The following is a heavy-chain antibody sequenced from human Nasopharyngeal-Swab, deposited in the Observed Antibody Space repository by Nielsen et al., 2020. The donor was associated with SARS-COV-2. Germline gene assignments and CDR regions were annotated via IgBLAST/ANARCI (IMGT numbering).Heavy chain of an antibody. V-gene: IGHV3-20*04. CDR2: INWNGGST. Sequence: GESLKISCAASGFTFDDYGMSWVRQAPGKGLEWVSGINWNGGSTGYADSVKGRFTISRDNSKSTLYLQMYSLRAEDTAVYYCARGHERIVIVPAALDPWGQGTLVTVSS. CDR3: ARGHERIVIVPAALDP. D-gene: IGHD2-2*01. J-gene: IGHJ5*02. CDR1: GFTFDDYG.